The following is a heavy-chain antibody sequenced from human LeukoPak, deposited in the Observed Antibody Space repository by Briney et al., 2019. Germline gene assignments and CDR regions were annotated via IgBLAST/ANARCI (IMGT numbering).Heavy chain of an antibody. D-gene: IGHD1-26*01. V-gene: IGHV3-23*01. CDR3: ARDGEVGVGRWFDP. J-gene: IGHJ5*02. CDR2: ISGSGGST. CDR1: GFTFSSYA. Sequence: PGGSLRLSCAASGFTFSSYAMSWVRQAPGKGLEWVSAISGSGGSTYYADSVKGRFTISRDNSKNTLYLQMNSLRAEDTAVYYCARDGEVGVGRWFDPWGQGTLVTVSS.